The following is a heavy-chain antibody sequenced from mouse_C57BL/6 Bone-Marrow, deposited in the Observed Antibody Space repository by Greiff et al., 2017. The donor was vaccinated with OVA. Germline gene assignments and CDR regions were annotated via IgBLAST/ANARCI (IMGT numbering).Heavy chain of an antibody. CDR3: ARRDGYYLAWFAY. Sequence: QVQLQQPGAELVKPGASVKMSCKASGYTFTSHWITWVKQRPGQGLEWIGDIYPGSGSTNYNEKFKSKATLTVDTSSSTAYMQLSSLTSEDSAVYYCARRDGYYLAWFAYWGQGTLVTVSA. CDR2: IYPGSGST. D-gene: IGHD2-3*01. J-gene: IGHJ3*01. CDR1: GYTFTSHW. V-gene: IGHV1-55*01.